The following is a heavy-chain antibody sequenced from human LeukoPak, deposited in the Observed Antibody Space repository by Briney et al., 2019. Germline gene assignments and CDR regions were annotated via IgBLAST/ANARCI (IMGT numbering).Heavy chain of an antibody. CDR2: TYYSGST. Sequence: PSETLSLTCTVSGNSISSGDYYWSWIRQPPGKGLEWIGYTYYSGSTNYNPSLKSRVTISVDTSKNQFSLKLSSVTAADTAVYYCARGYYYDSSGFGYWGQGTLVTVSS. J-gene: IGHJ4*02. D-gene: IGHD3-22*01. V-gene: IGHV4-61*08. CDR1: GNSISSGDYY. CDR3: ARGYYYDSSGFGY.